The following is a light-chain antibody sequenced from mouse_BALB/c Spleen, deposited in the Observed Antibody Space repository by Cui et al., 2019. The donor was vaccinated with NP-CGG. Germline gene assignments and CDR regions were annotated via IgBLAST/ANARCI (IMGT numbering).Light chain of an antibody. Sequence: HAVVLQEPALTTSPGETVTLTCRSSTGAVTTSNYANWVQEKPDHLFTGLIGGTNNRAPGVPARFSGSLIGDKAALTITGAQTEDEAIYFCALWYSNHWVFGGGTKLTVL. CDR2: GTN. CDR1: TGAVTTSNY. V-gene: IGLV1*01. CDR3: ALWYSNHWV. J-gene: IGLJ1*01.